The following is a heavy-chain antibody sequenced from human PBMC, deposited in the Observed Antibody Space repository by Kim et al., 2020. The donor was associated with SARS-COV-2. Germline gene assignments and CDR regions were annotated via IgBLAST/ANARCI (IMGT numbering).Heavy chain of an antibody. CDR3: ARHHSTQWLVVLGGMDV. J-gene: IGHJ6*02. V-gene: IGHV4-39*01. D-gene: IGHD6-19*01. Sequence: LKSRVTISVDTSKNQFSLKLSSVTAADTAVYYCARHHSTQWLVVLGGMDVWGQGTTVTVSS.